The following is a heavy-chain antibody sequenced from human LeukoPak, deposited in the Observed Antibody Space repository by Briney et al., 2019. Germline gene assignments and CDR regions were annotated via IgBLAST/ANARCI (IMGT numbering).Heavy chain of an antibody. CDR3: GRDWALDI. V-gene: IGHV3-66*01. J-gene: IGHJ3*02. CDR2: IYSGGST. CDR1: GFTVSSNY. D-gene: IGHD2-21*01. Sequence: QPGGSLRLSCAASGFTVSSNYMSWVRQAPGKGLEWVSVIYSGGSTYYADSVKGRFTISRDNSKSTLYLQMNSLRVEDTAAYYCGRDWALDIWGQGTMVTVSS.